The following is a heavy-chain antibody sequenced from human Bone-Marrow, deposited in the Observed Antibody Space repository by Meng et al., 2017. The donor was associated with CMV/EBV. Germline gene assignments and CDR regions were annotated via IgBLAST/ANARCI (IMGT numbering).Heavy chain of an antibody. V-gene: IGHV2-5*01. Sequence: FSLSTRGVGVGWIRQPPGKALEWLALIYWNDDKRYSPSLKSRLTITKDTSKNQVVLTMTNMDPVDTATYYCAHGYDFWSVFPRGWFDPWGQGTLVTVSS. J-gene: IGHJ5*02. CDR1: FSLSTRGVG. CDR3: AHGYDFWSVFPRGWFDP. CDR2: IYWNDDK. D-gene: IGHD3-3*01.